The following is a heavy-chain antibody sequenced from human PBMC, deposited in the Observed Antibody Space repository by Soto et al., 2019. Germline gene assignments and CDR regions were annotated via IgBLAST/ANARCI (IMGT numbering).Heavy chain of an antibody. Sequence: QVQLVQSGAEVKKPGASVKVSCKASGYTFTSYAMHWVRQAPGQRLEWMGWINAGNGNTKYSQNFQGRVTITRDTSARTAYMELSSLRSEDTAVYYCARRKDYYDSSGNLDAFDIWGQGTMVTVSS. J-gene: IGHJ3*02. CDR2: INAGNGNT. V-gene: IGHV1-3*01. D-gene: IGHD3-22*01. CDR1: GYTFTSYA. CDR3: ARRKDYYDSSGNLDAFDI.